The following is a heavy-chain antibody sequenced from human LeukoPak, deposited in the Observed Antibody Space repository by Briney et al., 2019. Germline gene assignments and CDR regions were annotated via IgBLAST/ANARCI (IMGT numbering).Heavy chain of an antibody. CDR3: ARGKGIYGGNSDYYYYYGMDV. J-gene: IGHJ6*02. Sequence: SETLSLTCTVSGGSFSSYYWSWIRQPPGKGLEWVGDIYYSGSTNYNPSLKSRVTIPVDTSKNQFSLKLSSVTAADTAVYYCARGKGIYGGNSDYYYYYGMDVWGQGTTVTVSS. V-gene: IGHV4-59*01. D-gene: IGHD4-23*01. CDR1: GGSFSSYY. CDR2: IYYSGST.